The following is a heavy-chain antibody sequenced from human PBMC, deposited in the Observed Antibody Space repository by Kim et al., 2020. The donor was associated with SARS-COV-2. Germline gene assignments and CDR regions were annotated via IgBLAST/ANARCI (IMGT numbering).Heavy chain of an antibody. CDR1: GFTFSSYG. Sequence: GGSLRLSCAASGFTFSSYGMHWVRQAPGKGLEWVAVIWYDGSNKYYADSVKGRFTISRDNSKNTLYLQMNSLRAEDTAVYYCARDTPGYGDQLPNDYWGQGTLVTVSS. CDR3: ARDTPGYGDQLPNDY. CDR2: IWYDGSNK. V-gene: IGHV3-33*01. J-gene: IGHJ4*02. D-gene: IGHD4-17*01.